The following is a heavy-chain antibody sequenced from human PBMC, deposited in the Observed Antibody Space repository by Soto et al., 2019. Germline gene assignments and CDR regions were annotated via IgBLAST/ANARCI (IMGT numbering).Heavy chain of an antibody. J-gene: IGHJ4*02. CDR3: AIRDGSGSYYVDY. CDR1: GGSISSGGYY. V-gene: IGHV4-31*03. Sequence: QVQLQESGPGLVKPSQTLSLTCTVSGGSISSGGYYWSWIRQHPGKGLEWLGYIYYSGSTYYKPSLKSRVTISVDTSKNQFSLKLSSVTAADTAVYYCAIRDGSGSYYVDYWGQGTLVTVSS. D-gene: IGHD3-10*01. CDR2: IYYSGST.